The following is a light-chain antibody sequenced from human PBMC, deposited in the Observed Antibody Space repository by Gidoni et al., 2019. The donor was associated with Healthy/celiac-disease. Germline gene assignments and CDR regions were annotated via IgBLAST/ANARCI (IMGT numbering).Light chain of an antibody. J-gene: IGKJ2*01. Sequence: IVLTQSPGTLSLSPGERATLSCRASQIVSSSYLAWYQQKPGQAPRLLIYGASSRATGIPDRFSGSGSGIDFTLTISRLEPEDFAVYYCQQYGSSPRYTFGQGTKLEIK. V-gene: IGKV3-20*01. CDR1: QIVSSSY. CDR3: QQYGSSPRYT. CDR2: GAS.